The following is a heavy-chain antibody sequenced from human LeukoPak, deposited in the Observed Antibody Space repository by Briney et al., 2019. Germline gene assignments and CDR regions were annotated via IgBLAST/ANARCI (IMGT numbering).Heavy chain of an antibody. D-gene: IGHD2-8*02. J-gene: IGHJ4*02. Sequence: PGGSLRLSCATSGFTFSRHWMTWVRQAPGKGPGWVANIKQDGSERYYVHSVKGRFTISRDNAKNSLYLQMNSLRAEDTAVYYCARDGGHSTDLDYWGQGILVTVSS. CDR3: ARDGGHSTDLDY. CDR1: GFTFSRHW. V-gene: IGHV3-7*01. CDR2: IKQDGSER.